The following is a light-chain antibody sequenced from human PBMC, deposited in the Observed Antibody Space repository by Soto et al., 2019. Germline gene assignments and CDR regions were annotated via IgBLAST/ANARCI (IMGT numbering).Light chain of an antibody. J-gene: IGLJ2*01. CDR1: SSDVGGYNY. Sequence: QSALTQPTSASGSPGQSVTISCTGTSSDVGGYNYVSWYQQHPGKAPKFMIYEVSKRPSGVPDRFSGSKSGNTASLTGSGLQAEDEADYYCSSYAGSNNPVIFGGGTKLTLL. CDR2: EVS. CDR3: SSYAGSNNPVI. V-gene: IGLV2-8*01.